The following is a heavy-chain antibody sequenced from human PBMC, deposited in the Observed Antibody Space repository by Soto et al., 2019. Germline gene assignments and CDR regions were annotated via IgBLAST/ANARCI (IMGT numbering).Heavy chain of an antibody. CDR1: GFTFSSYW. CDR2: IKQDGSEK. V-gene: IGHV3-7*01. D-gene: IGHD2-15*01. J-gene: IGHJ5*02. Sequence: EAQLVESGGGLVQPGGSLRLSCAASGFTFSSYWMSWVRQAPGKGLEWVANIKQDGSEKYYVDSVKGRFTISRDNAKNSLYLQMNSLRAEDTAVYYCARTVVAATTNWFDPWGQGTLVTVSS. CDR3: ARTVVAATTNWFDP.